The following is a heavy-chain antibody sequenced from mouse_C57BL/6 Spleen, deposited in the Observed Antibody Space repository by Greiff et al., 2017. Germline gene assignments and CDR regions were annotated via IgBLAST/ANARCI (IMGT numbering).Heavy chain of an antibody. CDR2: ISSGSSTI. J-gene: IGHJ2*01. CDR1: GFTFSDYG. Sequence: EVKLMESGGGLVKPGGSLKLSCAASGFTFSDYGMHWVRQAPEKGLEWVAYISSGSSTIYYADTVKGRFTISRDNAKNTLFLQMTSLRSEDTAMYYCARHLRLNFDYWGQGTTLTVSS. D-gene: IGHD3-2*02. V-gene: IGHV5-17*01. CDR3: ARHLRLNFDY.